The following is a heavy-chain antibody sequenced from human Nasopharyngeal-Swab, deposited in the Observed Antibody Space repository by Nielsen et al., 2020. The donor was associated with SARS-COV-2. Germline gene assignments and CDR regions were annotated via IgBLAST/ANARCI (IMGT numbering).Heavy chain of an antibody. J-gene: IGHJ6*02. Sequence: SVKVSCKASGYTFTSYAMHWVRQAPGQGLEWMGGIIPIFGTANYAQKFQGRVTITADESTSTAYMELSSLRSEDTAVYYCASPTVIVVAAYYYYGMDVWGQGTTVTVSS. CDR1: GYTFTSYA. V-gene: IGHV1-69*13. CDR2: IIPIFGTA. CDR3: ASPTVIVVAAYYYYGMDV. D-gene: IGHD3-22*01.